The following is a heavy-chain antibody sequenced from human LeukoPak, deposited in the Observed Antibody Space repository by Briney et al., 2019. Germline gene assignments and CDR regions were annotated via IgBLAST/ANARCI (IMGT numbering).Heavy chain of an antibody. Sequence: PGGSLRLSCAASRFTFSSYAMTRVRQAPGKGLEWVSSISDSSGRTYYAESVKGRFTISRDNSKTMLHLQMNSRRVEDTAVYYCAKAKSPIFSSGSYYFDYWGQGTLVSVHS. J-gene: IGHJ4*02. D-gene: IGHD6-19*01. CDR2: ISDSSGRT. CDR3: AKAKSPIFSSGSYYFDY. CDR1: RFTFSSYA. V-gene: IGHV3-23*01.